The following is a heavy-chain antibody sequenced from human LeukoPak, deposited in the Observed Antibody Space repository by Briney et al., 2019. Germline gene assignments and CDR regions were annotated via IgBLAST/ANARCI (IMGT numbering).Heavy chain of an antibody. CDR1: GGSISSYY. CDR3: ASDTYYPGLDV. D-gene: IGHD3-9*01. CDR2: IHYSGST. J-gene: IGHJ6*02. V-gene: IGHV4-59*08. Sequence: SETLSLTCTVSGGSISSYYWSWIRQPPGKGLEWIGYIHYSGSTNYNPSLKSRVTISVDTSKKQFTLKLSSVTAADTAVYYCASDTYYPGLDVWGQGTTVTVSS.